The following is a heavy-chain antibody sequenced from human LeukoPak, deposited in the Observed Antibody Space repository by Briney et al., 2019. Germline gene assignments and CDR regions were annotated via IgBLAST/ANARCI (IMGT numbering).Heavy chain of an antibody. CDR2: ISSGGANT. CDR3: AKGSSSWYPFDY. Sequence: GGSLRLSCAASGFTFTTYAMSWVRQAPGKGLEWVSAISSGGANTYYADSVKGRFTISRDNSKNTLYLQMNPLRAEDTAVYYCAKGSSSWYPFDYWGQGTLVTVSS. D-gene: IGHD6-13*01. V-gene: IGHV3-23*01. J-gene: IGHJ4*02. CDR1: GFTFTTYA.